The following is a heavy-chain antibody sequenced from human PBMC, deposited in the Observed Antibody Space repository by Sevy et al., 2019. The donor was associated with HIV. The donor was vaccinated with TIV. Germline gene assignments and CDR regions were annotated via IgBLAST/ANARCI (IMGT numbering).Heavy chain of an antibody. V-gene: IGHV3-23*01. D-gene: IGHD3-10*01. CDR2: ISGSGGST. CDR1: GFTFSSYA. CDR3: ARVAGSGTYYSGDFDY. Sequence: GESLKISCAASGFTFSSYAMSWVRQAPGKGLEWVSAISGSGGSTYYADSVKGRFTISRDNSKNTLYLQMNSLRAEDTAVYYCARVAGSGTYYSGDFDYWGQGTLVTVSS. J-gene: IGHJ4*02.